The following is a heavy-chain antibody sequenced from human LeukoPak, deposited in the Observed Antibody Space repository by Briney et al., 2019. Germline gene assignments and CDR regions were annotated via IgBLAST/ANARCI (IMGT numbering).Heavy chain of an antibody. Sequence: GGSLRLSCAASGFSLSGFGMNWVRQAPGKGLEWISYIGSSGSAGGNIYYAVSVKGRFTVSRDNAKGSLFLQMNSLQDADAAVYYCARAPTPYFTYYMDVWGKGTTVTVSS. CDR1: GFSLSGFG. CDR2: IGSSGSAGGNI. D-gene: IGHD2-21*01. CDR3: ARAPTPYFTYYMDV. J-gene: IGHJ6*03. V-gene: IGHV3-48*02.